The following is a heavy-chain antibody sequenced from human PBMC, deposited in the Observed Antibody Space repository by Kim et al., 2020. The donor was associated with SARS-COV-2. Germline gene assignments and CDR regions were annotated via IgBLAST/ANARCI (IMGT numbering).Heavy chain of an antibody. CDR3: ARLPMYSSSSLGAFDI. D-gene: IGHD6-6*01. V-gene: IGHV5-51*01. CDR2: IYPGDSDT. Sequence: GESLKISCKGSGYSFTSYWIGWVRQMPGKGLEWMGIIYPGDSDTRYSPSFQGQVTISADKSISTAYLQWSSLKASDTAMYYCARLPMYSSSSLGAFDIWGQGKMVTVSS. CDR1: GYSFTSYW. J-gene: IGHJ3*02.